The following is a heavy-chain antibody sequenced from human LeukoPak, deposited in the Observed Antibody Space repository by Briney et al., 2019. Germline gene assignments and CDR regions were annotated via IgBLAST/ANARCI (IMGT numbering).Heavy chain of an antibody. V-gene: IGHV3-23*01. J-gene: IGHJ4*02. CDR2: ISGSGGST. CDR1: GFTFSSYA. CDR3: ARVSYDILTGYSYIDY. Sequence: PGGSLRLSCAASGFTFSSYAMSWVRQAPGKGLEWVSAISGSGGSTYYADSVKGRFTISRDNSKNSLYLQMNSLRAEDTAVYYCARVSYDILTGYSYIDYWGQGTLVTVSS. D-gene: IGHD3-9*01.